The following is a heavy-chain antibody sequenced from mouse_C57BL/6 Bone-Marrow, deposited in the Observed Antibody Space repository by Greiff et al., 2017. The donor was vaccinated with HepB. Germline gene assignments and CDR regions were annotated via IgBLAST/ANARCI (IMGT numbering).Heavy chain of an antibody. Sequence: QVQLQQSGPGLVQPSQSLSITCTVSGFSLTSYGVHWVRQSPGKGLEWLGVIWSGGSTDYNAAFISRLSISKANSKSQVFFKMNSLQADDTAIYYCARIYDYDGDWYFDVWGTGTTVTVSS. J-gene: IGHJ1*03. CDR1: GFSLTSYG. D-gene: IGHD2-4*01. V-gene: IGHV2-2*01. CDR3: ARIYDYDGDWYFDV. CDR2: IWSGGST.